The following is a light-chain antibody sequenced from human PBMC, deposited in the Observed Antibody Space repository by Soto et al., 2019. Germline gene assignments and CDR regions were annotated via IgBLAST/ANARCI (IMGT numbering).Light chain of an antibody. V-gene: IGKV1-39*01. CDR3: QQSYSVPCT. J-gene: IGKJ2*02. Sequence: DIQMTQSPSSLSASVGDRVTITCRASQSISSFLNWYQQKPGKAPKPLIYAASSLQSGVPARFSGSGSGIDFTLTISSLQPEDFETYYCQQSYSVPCTFGQGTKLEIK. CDR2: AAS. CDR1: QSISSF.